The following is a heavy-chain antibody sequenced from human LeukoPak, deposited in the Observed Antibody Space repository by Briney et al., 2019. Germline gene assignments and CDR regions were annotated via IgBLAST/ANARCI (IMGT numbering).Heavy chain of an antibody. CDR1: GGSFSGYY. V-gene: IGHV4-34*01. Sequence: SETLSLTCAVYGGSFSGYYWSWIRQPPGKGLEWIGEINHSGSTNYNPSLKSRVTISVDTSKNQFSLKLSSVTAADTAVYYCARGPHTARVDYWGQGTLVTVSS. J-gene: IGHJ4*02. CDR2: INHSGST. D-gene: IGHD4-17*01. CDR3: ARGPHTARVDY.